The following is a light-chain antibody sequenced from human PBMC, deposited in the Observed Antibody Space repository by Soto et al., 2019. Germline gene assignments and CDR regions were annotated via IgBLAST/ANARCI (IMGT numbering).Light chain of an antibody. V-gene: IGKV1-39*01. CDR1: QSISTF. Sequence: DIQMTQSPSSLSASVGVRVTITCRASQSISTFLNWYQHKPGKAPTLLIYAASSLQSGVPSRFSGSGSGTDFTLTISNLQPEDFATYYCQQSFSAPIFTFGPGTKVDIK. J-gene: IGKJ3*01. CDR3: QQSFSAPIFT. CDR2: AAS.